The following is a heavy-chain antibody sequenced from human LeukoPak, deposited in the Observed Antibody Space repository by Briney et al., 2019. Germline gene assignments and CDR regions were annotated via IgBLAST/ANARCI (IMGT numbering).Heavy chain of an antibody. CDR1: GFTFSSYW. D-gene: IGHD2-2*01. V-gene: IGHV3-74*01. Sequence: GGSLRLSCAASGFTFSSYWMHWVRQAPGKGLVWVSRINSDGSSTNYADSVKGRFTISRDNAKNTLYLQINSLRAEDTAVYYCARDICVYCSSTSCYEGAFDIWGQGTMVTVSS. J-gene: IGHJ3*02. CDR2: INSDGSST. CDR3: ARDICVYCSSTSCYEGAFDI.